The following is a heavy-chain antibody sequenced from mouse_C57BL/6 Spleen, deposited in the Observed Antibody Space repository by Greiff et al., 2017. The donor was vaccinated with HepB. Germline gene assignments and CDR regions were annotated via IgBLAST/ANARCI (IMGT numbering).Heavy chain of an antibody. Sequence: QVQLQQPGAELVKPGASVKLSCKASGYTFTSYWMHWVKQRPGRGLEWIGRIDPNSGGTKYNEKFKSKATLTVDKPSSTAYMQLSSLNSEDSAVYYCARSSLQGTDYAMDYWGQGTSVTVSS. D-gene: IGHD6-2*01. V-gene: IGHV1-72*01. J-gene: IGHJ4*01. CDR2: IDPNSGGT. CDR3: ARSSLQGTDYAMDY. CDR1: GYTFTSYW.